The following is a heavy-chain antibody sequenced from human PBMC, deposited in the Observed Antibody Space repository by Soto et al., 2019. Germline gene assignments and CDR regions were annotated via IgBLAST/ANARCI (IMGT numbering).Heavy chain of an antibody. CDR3: ASSTSPINWFDP. CDR2: IYYSGST. Sequence: SETLSLTCTVSGGSISSGGYYWSWIRQHPGKGLEWIGYIYYSGSTYYNPSLKSRVTISVDTSKNQFSLKLSSVTAADTAVYYCASSTSPINWFDPWGQGTLVTVPQ. CDR1: GGSISSGGYY. D-gene: IGHD2-2*01. J-gene: IGHJ5*02. V-gene: IGHV4-31*03.